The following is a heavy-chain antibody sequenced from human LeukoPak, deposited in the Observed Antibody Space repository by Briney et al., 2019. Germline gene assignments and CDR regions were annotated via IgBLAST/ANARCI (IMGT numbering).Heavy chain of an antibody. J-gene: IGHJ3*02. Sequence: GSLRLSCAASGFTVSSNYMSWVRQAPGKGLEWVSVIYSGGSTYYADSVKGRFTISRGNSKNTLYLQMNSLRAEDTAVYYCASSGSYALGAFDIWGQGTMVTVSS. CDR1: GFTVSSNY. CDR2: IYSGGST. D-gene: IGHD1-26*01. CDR3: ASSGSYALGAFDI. V-gene: IGHV3-53*01.